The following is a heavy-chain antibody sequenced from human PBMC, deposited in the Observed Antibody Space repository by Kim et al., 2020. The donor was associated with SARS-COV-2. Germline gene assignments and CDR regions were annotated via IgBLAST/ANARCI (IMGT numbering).Heavy chain of an antibody. CDR2: ISWNSGSI. J-gene: IGHJ4*02. Sequence: GGSLRLSCAASGFTFDDYALHWVRQAPGKGLEWVSGISWNSGSIDYADSVKGRFTISRDNAKNSLYLQMNSLRAEDTALYYCAKGVGAPLDYWGQGTLVTVSS. CDR3: AKGVGAPLDY. CDR1: GFTFDDYA. V-gene: IGHV3-9*01. D-gene: IGHD2-2*01.